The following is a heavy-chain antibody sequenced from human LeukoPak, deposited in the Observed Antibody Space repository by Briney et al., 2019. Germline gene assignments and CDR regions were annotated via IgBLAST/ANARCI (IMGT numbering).Heavy chain of an antibody. CDR1: GFTFRSYA. Sequence: PGGSLSLSCAASGFTFRSYAMSWVRPAPGKGLEWVSAISGSGGSTYYADSVKGRFTISRDNSKNTLYLQMNSLRAEDTAVYYCAKATAVAGVIDYWGQGTLVTVSS. CDR2: ISGSGGST. D-gene: IGHD6-19*01. J-gene: IGHJ4*02. CDR3: AKATAVAGVIDY. V-gene: IGHV3-23*01.